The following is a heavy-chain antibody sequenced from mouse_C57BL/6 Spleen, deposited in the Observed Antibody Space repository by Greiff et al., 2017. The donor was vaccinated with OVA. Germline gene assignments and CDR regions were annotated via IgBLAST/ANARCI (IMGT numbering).Heavy chain of an antibody. D-gene: IGHD1-1*01. J-gene: IGHJ2*01. CDR1: GYTFTGYW. CDR3: ARWILRFHYFDY. CDR2: ILPGSGST. Sequence: VQLQESGAELMKPGASVKLSCKATGYTFTGYWIEWVKQRPGHGLEWIGEILPGSGSTNYNEKFKGKATFTADISSNTAYMKLSSLTTEDSAIYYCARWILRFHYFDYWGQGTTLTVSS. V-gene: IGHV1-9*01.